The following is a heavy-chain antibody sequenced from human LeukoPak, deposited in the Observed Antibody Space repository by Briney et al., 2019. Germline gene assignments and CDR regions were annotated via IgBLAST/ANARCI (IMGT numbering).Heavy chain of an antibody. D-gene: IGHD3-10*01. CDR3: ARTSVLLWFGPDEYYFDY. Sequence: SETLSPTCTVSGGSISSGGYYWSWIRQHPGKGLEWIGYIYYSGSTYYNPSLKSRVTISVDTSKNQFSLKLSSVTAADTAVYYCARTSVLLWFGPDEYYFDYWGQGTLVTVSS. CDR2: IYYSGST. CDR1: GGSISSGGYY. V-gene: IGHV4-31*03. J-gene: IGHJ4*02.